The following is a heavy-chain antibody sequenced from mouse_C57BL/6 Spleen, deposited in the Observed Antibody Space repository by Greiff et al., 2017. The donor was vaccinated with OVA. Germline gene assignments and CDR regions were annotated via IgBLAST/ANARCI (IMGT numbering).Heavy chain of an antibody. CDR1: GFTFSSYA. CDR2: ISSGGDYI. CDR3: TRGGYYGYYAMDY. D-gene: IGHD1-1*01. Sequence: EVKLMESGEGLVKPGGSLKLSCAASGFTFSSYAMSWVRQTPEKRLEWVAYISSGGDYIYYADTVKGRFTISRDNARNTLYLQMSSLKSEDTAMYYCTRGGYYGYYAMDYWGQGTSVTVSS. V-gene: IGHV5-9-1*02. J-gene: IGHJ4*01.